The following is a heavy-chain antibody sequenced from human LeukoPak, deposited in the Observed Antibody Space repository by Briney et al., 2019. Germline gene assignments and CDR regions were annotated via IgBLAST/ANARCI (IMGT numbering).Heavy chain of an antibody. CDR2: ISAYNGNT. CDR1: GYTFTSYG. V-gene: IGHV1-18*01. J-gene: IGHJ6*03. CDR3: ARVHPCGGDCYYYYYYMDV. Sequence: ASVKVSCKASGYTFTSYGISWVRQAPGQGLEWMGWISAYNGNTNYAQKLQGRVTMATDTSTSTAYMELRSLRSDDTAVYYCARVHPCGGDCYYYYYYMDVWGKGTTVTVSS. D-gene: IGHD2-21*02.